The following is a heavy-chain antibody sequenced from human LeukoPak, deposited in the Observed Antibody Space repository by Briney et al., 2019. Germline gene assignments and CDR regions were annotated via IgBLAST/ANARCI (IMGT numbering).Heavy chain of an antibody. V-gene: IGHV1-18*01. CDR3: AMVTYDFWSGYYMPDDP. J-gene: IGHJ5*02. CDR2: ISIYNGNT. CDR1: GYTFTNYG. Sequence: ASVKVSCKASGYTFTNYGISWVRQAPGQGLEWMGGISIYNGNTDYAQKLRGRVTMTTDTSTSTAYMELRSLRSDDTAVYYCAMVTYDFWSGYYMPDDPWGQGTLVTVSS. D-gene: IGHD3-3*01.